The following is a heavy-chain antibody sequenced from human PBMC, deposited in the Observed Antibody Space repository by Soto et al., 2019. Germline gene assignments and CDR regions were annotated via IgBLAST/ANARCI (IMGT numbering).Heavy chain of an antibody. V-gene: IGHV1-18*01. CDR3: AREAAIGINDY. CDR2: ISAYNGNT. Sequence: ASVKVSCKASGYTFTNYGISWVRQAPGQGLEWMGWISAYNGNTKYAQKLQGRVTMTTDTSTSTAYRELRRLRSDDTAVYYCAREAAIGINDYWGQGTLVTVSS. D-gene: IGHD1-20*01. J-gene: IGHJ4*02. CDR1: GYTFTNYG.